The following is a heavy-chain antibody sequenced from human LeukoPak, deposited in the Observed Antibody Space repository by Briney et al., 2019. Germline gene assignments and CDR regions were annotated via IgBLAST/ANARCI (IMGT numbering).Heavy chain of an antibody. J-gene: IGHJ4*02. CDR2: XXXKAXGGTT. Sequence: GGSLRLSCTASGFTFGDYAXXXXXXXXGXGXXXXXFXXXKAXGGTTEYAASVXXXXTISXXDSKSIAYLQMNSLKTEDTAVYYCTRVGSSGWYGGDYFDYWGQGTLVTVSS. V-gene: IGHV3-49*03. CDR3: TRVGSSGWYGGDYFDY. D-gene: IGHD6-19*01. CDR1: GFTFGDYA.